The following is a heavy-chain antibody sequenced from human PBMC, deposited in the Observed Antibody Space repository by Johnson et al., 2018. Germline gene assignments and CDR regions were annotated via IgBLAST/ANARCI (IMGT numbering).Heavy chain of an antibody. CDR1: GFTFSSYG. J-gene: IGHJ3*01. CDR2: IWYDGSNT. V-gene: IGHV3-33*01. Sequence: QVQLVQSGGGVVQXGRSXRLXCAASGFTFSSYGMHWVRQAPGKGLEWVAVIWYDGSNTYYADSVKGRFTISRDNSKNTLYLQMHSLRAEDTAVYCGARDWVVVASTDAFDVWGQGTMVTVSS. D-gene: IGHD2-15*01. CDR3: ARDWVVVASTDAFDV.